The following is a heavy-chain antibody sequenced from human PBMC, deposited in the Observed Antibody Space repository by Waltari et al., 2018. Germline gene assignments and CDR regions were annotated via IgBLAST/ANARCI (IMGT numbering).Heavy chain of an antibody. J-gene: IGHJ4*02. Sequence: QVQLVQSGTEVKKPGASVKVSCKASGYTFSNYSVSWVRPAPGQGLEWVGWSAAYNGNTHSAPKLQGRVTMTTDTSTTTAYLELRSLTSDDTAVYYCARVFDSSQYYYGSDYWGQGTLVTVSS. D-gene: IGHD3-22*01. CDR2: SAAYNGNT. CDR3: ARVFDSSQYYYGSDY. V-gene: IGHV1-18*01. CDR1: GYTFSNYS.